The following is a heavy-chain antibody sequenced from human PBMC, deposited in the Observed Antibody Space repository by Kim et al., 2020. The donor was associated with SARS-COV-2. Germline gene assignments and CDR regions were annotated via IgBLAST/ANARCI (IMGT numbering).Heavy chain of an antibody. J-gene: IGHJ6*02. V-gene: IGHV4-31*03. Sequence: SETLSLTCTVSGGSISSGGYYWSWIRQHPGKGLEWIGYIYYSGSTYYNPSLKSRVTISVDTSKNQFSLKLSSVTAADTAVYYCAGDNGPISDYYYGMDVWGQGTTVTVSS. CDR2: IYYSGST. CDR1: GGSISSGGYY. CDR3: AGDNGPISDYYYGMDV.